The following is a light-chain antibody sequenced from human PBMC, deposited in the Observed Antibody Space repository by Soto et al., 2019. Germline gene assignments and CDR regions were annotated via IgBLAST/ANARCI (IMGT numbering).Light chain of an antibody. J-gene: IGLJ1*01. V-gene: IGLV2-14*01. CDR3: SSYTNINTRACV. Sequence: QPVLTQPASVSGSPGQSITISCTGTSGDIGSYNRVSWYQQHPGKAPKLIIYEVTDRPSGVSIRFSGSKSGNTASLTISGLQAEDEAEYYCSSYTNINTRACVFGTRTKVTVL. CDR1: SGDIGSYNR. CDR2: EVT.